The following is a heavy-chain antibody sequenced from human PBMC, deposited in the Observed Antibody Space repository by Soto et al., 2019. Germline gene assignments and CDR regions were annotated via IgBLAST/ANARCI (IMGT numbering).Heavy chain of an antibody. CDR3: ARGGTPIAH. Sequence: QVQLVQSGAEVKKPGASVKVSCKTSGYTFTNFGLSWVRQAPGPGHERMGWISAYNGNTNYAQNFQSIVTMTTNTSSSLAYMELTSLSSADSAVYYCARGGTPIAHCGQGTLVTVSS. V-gene: IGHV1-18*01. CDR2: ISAYNGNT. CDR1: GYTFTNFG. D-gene: IGHD2-21*01. J-gene: IGHJ1*01.